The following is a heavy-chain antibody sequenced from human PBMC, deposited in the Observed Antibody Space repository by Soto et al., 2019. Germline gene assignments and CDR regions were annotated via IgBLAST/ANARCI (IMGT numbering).Heavy chain of an antibody. D-gene: IGHD6-25*01. CDR1: GGSISSYY. Sequence: PSETLSLTCTVSGGSISSYYWSWIRQPPGKGLEWIGYIYYSGSTNYNPSLKSRVTISVDTSKNQFSLKLSSVTAADTAVYYCASSNIAAAGFYYYRMAFWGRGTTVT. CDR3: ASSNIAAAGFYYYRMAF. CDR2: IYYSGST. V-gene: IGHV4-59*01. J-gene: IGHJ6*02.